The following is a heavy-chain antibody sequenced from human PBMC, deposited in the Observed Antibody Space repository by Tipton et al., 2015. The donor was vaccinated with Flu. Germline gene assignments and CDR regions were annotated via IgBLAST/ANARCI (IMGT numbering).Heavy chain of an antibody. Sequence: SLRLSCTASGFTFGDYAMSWVRQAPGKGLEWVGFIRSKAYGGTTEYAASVKGRFTISRDDSKSIAYLQMNSLKTEDTAVYYCTTGGDCYWCYYYSGMDVWGQGTTVTVSS. D-gene: IGHD2-21*02. V-gene: IGHV3-49*04. CDR1: GFTFGDYA. J-gene: IGHJ6*02. CDR2: IRSKAYGGTT. CDR3: TTGGDCYWCYYYSGMDV.